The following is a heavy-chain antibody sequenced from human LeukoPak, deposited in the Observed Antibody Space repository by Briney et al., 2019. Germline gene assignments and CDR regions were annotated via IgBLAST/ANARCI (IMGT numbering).Heavy chain of an antibody. D-gene: IGHD2-21*01. V-gene: IGHV3-7*05. Sequence: GGSLRLSCAASGFTFSGYWMTWVRQAPGKGLEYVVNIKEDGSEKYYVDSVKGRFTISRDNTKNSQYLQMSSLRGDDTAVYYCVRDCGFHTFDYWGQGTLVTVSS. CDR2: IKEDGSEK. J-gene: IGHJ4*02. CDR1: GFTFSGYW. CDR3: VRDCGFHTFDY.